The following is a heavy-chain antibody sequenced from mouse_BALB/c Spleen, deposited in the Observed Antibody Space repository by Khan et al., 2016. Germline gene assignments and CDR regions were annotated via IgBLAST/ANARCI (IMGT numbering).Heavy chain of an antibody. V-gene: IGHV5-4*02. D-gene: IGHD2-4*01. CDR2: ISDGGGYT. Sequence: EVELVESGGGLVKPGGSLKLSCAASGFTFSDYYMYWVRQTPEKRLEWVATISDGGGYTYYPDSVKGRFTISRDNAKNNLYLQMSSLKSEYTAMXYCAREGLRRWFAYWGQGTLVTVSA. CDR1: GFTFSDYY. J-gene: IGHJ3*01. CDR3: AREGLRRWFAY.